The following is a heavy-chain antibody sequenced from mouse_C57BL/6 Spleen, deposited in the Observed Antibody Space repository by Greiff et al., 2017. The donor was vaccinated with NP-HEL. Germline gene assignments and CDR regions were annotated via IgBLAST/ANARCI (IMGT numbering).Heavy chain of an antibody. Sequence: QVQLQQPGAELVKPGASVKMSCKASGYTFTSYWITWVKQRPGQGLEWIGDIYPGSGSTNYNEKFKSKATLTVDTSSSTAYMQLSSLTSEDSAVYYCARGSYSKKESMDYWGQGTSVTVSS. J-gene: IGHJ4*01. CDR1: GYTFTSYW. CDR2: IYPGSGST. CDR3: ARGSYSKKESMDY. V-gene: IGHV1-55*01. D-gene: IGHD2-5*01.